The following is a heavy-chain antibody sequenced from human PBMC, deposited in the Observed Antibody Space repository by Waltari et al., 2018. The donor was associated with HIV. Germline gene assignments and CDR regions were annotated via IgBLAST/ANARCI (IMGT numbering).Heavy chain of an antibody. J-gene: IGHJ2*01. CDR2: IKTRSGDT. CDR3: AREGMKYFDL. Sequence: QVELVQPEAAVGKPGASVKVPCEAYGYTFTDHFIPWARPAPGQGLEWMGWIKTRSGDTKVAQKFQGWVTMNMDMSTTTAYMELRRLTDDDTAIYYCAREGMKYFDLWGRGTLVTVSS. D-gene: IGHD3-10*01. CDR1: GYTFTDHF. V-gene: IGHV1-2*04.